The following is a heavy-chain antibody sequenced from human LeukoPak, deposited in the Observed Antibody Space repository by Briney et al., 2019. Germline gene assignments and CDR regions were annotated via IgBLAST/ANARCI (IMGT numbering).Heavy chain of an antibody. V-gene: IGHV3-30-3*01. D-gene: IGHD5-12*01. Sequence: PGGSLRLSCAASGFTFSSYAMHWVRQAPGKGLEWVAVISYDGSNKYYADSVKGRFTISRDNSKNTLYLQMNSLRAEDTAVYYCARGSSYSGYGHFDYWGQGTLVTVSS. J-gene: IGHJ4*02. CDR1: GFTFSSYA. CDR2: ISYDGSNK. CDR3: ARGSSYSGYGHFDY.